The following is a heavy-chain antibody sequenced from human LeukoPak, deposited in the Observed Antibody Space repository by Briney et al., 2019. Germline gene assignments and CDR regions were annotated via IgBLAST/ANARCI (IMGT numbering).Heavy chain of an antibody. V-gene: IGHV1-2*02. D-gene: IGHD6-19*01. CDR3: ARGLYKQWPENNWFDP. CDR2: INPNSGGT. CDR1: GYTFTGYY. J-gene: IGHJ5*02. Sequence: GASVKVSCKASGYTFTGYYMHWVRQAPGQGLEWMGWINPNSGGTNYAQKFQGRVTMTRDTSISTAYMELSRLRSDDTAVYYCARGLYKQWPENNWFDPWGQGTLVTVSS.